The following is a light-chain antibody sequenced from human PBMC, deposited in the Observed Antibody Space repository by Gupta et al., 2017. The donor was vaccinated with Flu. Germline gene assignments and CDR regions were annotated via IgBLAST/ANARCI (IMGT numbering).Light chain of an antibody. CDR3: QQCGSWPT. CDR2: GIS. V-gene: IGKV3-11*01. J-gene: IGKJ1*01. CDR1: ESVRGC. Sequence: EVVLTQSLVTLSLSPGERATLSCRARESVRGCLAWYQQRPGQAPRLLIYGISNRASGIPARFSGSGSGTDFTLTISGLEPEDFAVYYCQQCGSWPTFGQGTKVEIK.